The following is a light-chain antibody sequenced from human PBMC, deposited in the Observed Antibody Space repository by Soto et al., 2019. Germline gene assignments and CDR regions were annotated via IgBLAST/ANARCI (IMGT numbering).Light chain of an antibody. CDR3: QQYNKSPYT. CDR1: QSVSSN. CDR2: GAS. V-gene: IGKV3-15*01. J-gene: IGKJ2*01. Sequence: EMVMTQSPATLSVSPGERATLSCRASQSVSSNLAWYQQKPGQAPRLLIYGASTRATGIPARFSGSGSGAQFTLTISGLQSEDFAVYYCQQYNKSPYTFGQGTNLEIK.